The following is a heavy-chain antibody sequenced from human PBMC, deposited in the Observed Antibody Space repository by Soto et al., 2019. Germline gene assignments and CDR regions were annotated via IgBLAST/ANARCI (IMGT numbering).Heavy chain of an antibody. V-gene: IGHV3-23*01. CDR2: ISGSGGST. CDR1: GFTFSSYA. Sequence: GESLKISCAASGFTFSSYAMSWVRQAPGKGLEWVSAISGSGGSTYYADSVKGRFTISRDNSKNTLYLQMNSLRAEDTAVYYCARDQPGYSYGYGLGYWGQGTPVTVSS. D-gene: IGHD5-18*01. J-gene: IGHJ4*02. CDR3: ARDQPGYSYGYGLGY.